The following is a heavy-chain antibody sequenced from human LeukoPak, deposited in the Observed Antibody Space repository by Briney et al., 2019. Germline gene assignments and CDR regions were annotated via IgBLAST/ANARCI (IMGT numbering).Heavy chain of an antibody. D-gene: IGHD3-3*01. CDR2: IKQDGSEK. V-gene: IGHV3-7*01. CDR1: GFTFSNFW. CDR3: ARDLRNYDFWSGYPDGMDV. Sequence: GGSLRLSCAASGFTFSNFWMSWVRQAPGKGLEWVANIKQDGSEKHYVDSVKGRFTISRDNAKNSLYLQMNSLRAEDTAVYYCARDLRNYDFWSGYPDGMDVWGQGTTVTVSS. J-gene: IGHJ6*02.